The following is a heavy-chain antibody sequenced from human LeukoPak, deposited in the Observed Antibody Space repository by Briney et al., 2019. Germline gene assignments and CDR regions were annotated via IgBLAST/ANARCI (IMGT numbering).Heavy chain of an antibody. CDR2: XYXSGST. CDR1: GGSISXXXXX. Sequence: SETLSLTCXVSGGSISXXXXXXXXIRXXXXXXXXXXXNXYXSGSTYYNXXLXRRXXMXVXTSXNQFSLKLTSVTAADTAVYFCARLSRAGGGLDYWGQGTLVTVSS. D-gene: IGHD6-13*01. J-gene: IGHJ4*02. CDR3: ARLSRAGGGLDY. V-gene: IGHV4-39*01.